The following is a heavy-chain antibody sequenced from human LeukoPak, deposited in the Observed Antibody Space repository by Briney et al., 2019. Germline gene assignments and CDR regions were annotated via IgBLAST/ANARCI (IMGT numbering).Heavy chain of an antibody. V-gene: IGHV3-23*01. J-gene: IGHJ4*02. CDR3: AKTSIAAASTSVSLADLTKYYFDY. Sequence: SGGSLRLSCAASVFTFSSYAMSWVRQAPGRGLEWVSAISGSGGSTYYADSVRGRFTIPRDNSKNTLYLQMTSLRAEDTAVYYCAKTSIAAASTSVSLADLTKYYFDYWGEGNLVTVSS. CDR1: VFTFSSYA. D-gene: IGHD6-13*01. CDR2: ISGSGGST.